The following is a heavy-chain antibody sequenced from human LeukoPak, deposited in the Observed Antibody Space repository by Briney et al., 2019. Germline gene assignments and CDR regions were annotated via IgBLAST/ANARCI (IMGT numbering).Heavy chain of an antibody. Sequence: GGSLRLSCAASGFTFSSYWMSWVRQAPGKGLEWVANIKQDGSEKYYVDSVKGRFTIPRDNAKNSLYLQMNSLRAEDTAVYYCARVYGSGEARYWGQGTLVTVSS. CDR1: GFTFSSYW. CDR3: ARVYGSGEARY. V-gene: IGHV3-7*01. D-gene: IGHD3-10*01. CDR2: IKQDGSEK. J-gene: IGHJ4*02.